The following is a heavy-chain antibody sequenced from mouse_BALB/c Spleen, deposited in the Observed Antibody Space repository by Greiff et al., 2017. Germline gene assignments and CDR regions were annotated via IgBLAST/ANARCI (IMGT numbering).Heavy chain of an antibody. CDR3: ARGDGYEAMDY. CDR2: IDPANGNT. Sequence: VQLQQSGAELVKPGASVKLSCTASGFNIKDTYMHWVKQRPEQGLEWIGRIDPANGNTKYDPKFQGKATITADTSSNTAYLQLSSLTSEDTAVYYCARGDGYEAMDYWGQGTSVTVSS. CDR1: GFNIKDTY. J-gene: IGHJ4*01. D-gene: IGHD2-3*01. V-gene: IGHV14-3*02.